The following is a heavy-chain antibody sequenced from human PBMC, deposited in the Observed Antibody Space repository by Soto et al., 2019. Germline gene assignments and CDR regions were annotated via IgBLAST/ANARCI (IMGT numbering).Heavy chain of an antibody. Sequence: SVKVSCKASGGTFSSYAISWVRQAPGQGLEWMGGITPIFGTANYAQKFQGRVTITADKSTSTAYMELSSLRSEDTAVYYCARGKIYDSSGYYFPGPNWFDPWGQGTLVTVSS. V-gene: IGHV1-69*06. CDR3: ARGKIYDSSGYYFPGPNWFDP. J-gene: IGHJ5*02. D-gene: IGHD3-22*01. CDR2: ITPIFGTA. CDR1: GGTFSSYA.